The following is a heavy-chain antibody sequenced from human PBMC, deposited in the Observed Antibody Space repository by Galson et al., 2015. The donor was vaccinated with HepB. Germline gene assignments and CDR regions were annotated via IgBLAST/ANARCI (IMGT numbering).Heavy chain of an antibody. V-gene: IGHV1-69*04. CDR1: GGTFSSYA. CDR2: IIPILGIA. J-gene: IGHJ6*02. D-gene: IGHD6-19*01. Sequence: SVKVSCKASGGTFSSYAISWVRQAPGQGLEWMGRIIPILGIANYAQKFQGRVTITADKSTSTAYMELSSLRSEDTAVYYCASAGRPAVAGTYYYYGMDVWGQGTTVTVSS. CDR3: ASAGRPAVAGTYYYYGMDV.